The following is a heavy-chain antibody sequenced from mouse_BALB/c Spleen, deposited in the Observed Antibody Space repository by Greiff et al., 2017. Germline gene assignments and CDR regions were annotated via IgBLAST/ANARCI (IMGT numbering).Heavy chain of an antibody. CDR3: ARDRDAYDYDWAMDY. D-gene: IGHD2-4*01. CDR1: GFSLTGYG. CDR2: IWGDGST. V-gene: IGHV2-6-7*01. Sequence: VMLVESGPGLVAPSQSLSITCTVSGFSLTGYGVNWVRQPPGKGLEWLGMIWGDGSTDYNSALKSRLSISKDNSKSQVFLKMNSLQTDDTARYYGARDRDAYDYDWAMDYWGQGTSVTVSS. J-gene: IGHJ4*01.